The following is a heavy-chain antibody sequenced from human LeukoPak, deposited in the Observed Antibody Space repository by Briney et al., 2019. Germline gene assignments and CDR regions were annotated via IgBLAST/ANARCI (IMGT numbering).Heavy chain of an antibody. V-gene: IGHV1-18*01. CDR2: ISAYNGNT. CDR3: ARGYCTSTSCHLDY. CDR1: GYTFTSYG. Sequence: ASVKVSCKASGYTFTSYGINWVRQAPGQGLEWMGWISAYNGNTNYAQKLQGRVTMTTDTSTSTAYMELRSLRSDDTAVYYCARGYCTSTSCHLDYWGQGTLVTVSS. J-gene: IGHJ4*02. D-gene: IGHD2-2*01.